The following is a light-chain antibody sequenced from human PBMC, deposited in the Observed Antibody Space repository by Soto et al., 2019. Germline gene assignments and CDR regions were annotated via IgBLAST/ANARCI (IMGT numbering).Light chain of an antibody. Sequence: EIVMTQSPATLSVSPGEIATLSCRASQSVSNNYLAWYQQKPGQAPRLLVYGATTRATDAPAKFRGRGSGTEFSLTISSLQSEDSATYYCQQYRSWPRTFGQGTKVDIK. CDR3: QQYRSWPRT. CDR1: QSVSNN. J-gene: IGKJ1*01. CDR2: GAT. V-gene: IGKV3-15*01.